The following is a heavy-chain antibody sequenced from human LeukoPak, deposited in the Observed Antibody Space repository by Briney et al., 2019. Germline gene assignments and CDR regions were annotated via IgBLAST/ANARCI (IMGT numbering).Heavy chain of an antibody. CDR1: GFTFSGSA. Sequence: GGSLRLSCAASGFTFSGSAMHWVRQASGKGLEWVGRIRSKANSYATAYAASVKGRFTISRDDSKNTAYLQMNSLKTEDTAVYYCTRLDWVGATTFDYWGQGTLVTVSS. J-gene: IGHJ4*02. CDR3: TRLDWVGATTFDY. V-gene: IGHV3-73*01. D-gene: IGHD1-26*01. CDR2: IRSKANSYAT.